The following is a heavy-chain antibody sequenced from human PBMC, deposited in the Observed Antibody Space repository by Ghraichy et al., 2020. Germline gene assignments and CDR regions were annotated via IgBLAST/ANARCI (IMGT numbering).Heavy chain of an antibody. CDR2: IYYSGST. D-gene: IGHD3-22*01. V-gene: IGHV4-39*01. CDR3: VMFVDSSGYYYLGDY. CDR1: GGSISSSSYY. J-gene: IGHJ4*02. Sequence: SETLSLTCTVSGGSISSSSYYWGWIRQPPGKGLEWIGSIYYSGSTYYNPSLKSRVTISVDTSKNQFSLNLSSVTAADTAVYYCVMFVDSSGYYYLGDYWGQGTLVTVSS.